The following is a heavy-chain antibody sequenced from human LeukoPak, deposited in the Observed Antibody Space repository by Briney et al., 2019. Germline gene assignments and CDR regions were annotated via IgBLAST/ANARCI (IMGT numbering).Heavy chain of an antibody. CDR2: IYHSGST. Sequence: KASETLSLTCTVSGYSISSGYYWGWIRQPPGKGLEWIGSIYHSGSTYYNPSLKSRVTISVDTSKNQFSLKLSSVTAADTAVYYCAVAAVATWFDPWGQGTLVTVSS. CDR1: GYSISSGYY. V-gene: IGHV4-38-2*02. CDR3: AVAAVATWFDP. J-gene: IGHJ5*02. D-gene: IGHD6-13*01.